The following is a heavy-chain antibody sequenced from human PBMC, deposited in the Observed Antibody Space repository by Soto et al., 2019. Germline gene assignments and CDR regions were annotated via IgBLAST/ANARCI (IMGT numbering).Heavy chain of an antibody. D-gene: IGHD3-16*01. V-gene: IGHV4-31*03. J-gene: IGHJ4*02. CDR1: GVSITSGGFY. CDR3: ARDYAEIQLQYFDS. CDR2: IYYSGVTTYSGIT. Sequence: SETLSLTCTVSGVSITSGGFYWSWLRQRPGKGLEWIGYIYYSGVTTYSGITNYNPSLESRVTISLDTSKNQFSLKLNSVTAADTAVYFXARDYAEIQLQYFDSWGQGTLVTVSS.